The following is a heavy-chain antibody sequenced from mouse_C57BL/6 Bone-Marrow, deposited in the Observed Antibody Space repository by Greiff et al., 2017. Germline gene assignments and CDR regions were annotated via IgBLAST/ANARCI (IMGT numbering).Heavy chain of an antibody. D-gene: IGHD1-1*01. CDR3: TRSDYGSSFWFAY. CDR2: IYPGNSDT. V-gene: IGHV1-5*01. J-gene: IGHJ3*01. Sequence: VQLQQSGTVLARPGASVKMSCKTSGYTFTSYWMHWVKQRPGQGLEWIGAIYPGNSDTSYNQKFKGKAKLTAVTSASTAYMELSSLTNEDSAVYYCTRSDYGSSFWFAYWGQGTLVTASA. CDR1: GYTFTSYW.